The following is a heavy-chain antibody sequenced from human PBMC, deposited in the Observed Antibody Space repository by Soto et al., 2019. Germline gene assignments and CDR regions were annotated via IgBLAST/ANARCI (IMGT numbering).Heavy chain of an antibody. V-gene: IGHV3-33*01. Sequence: LRLSCAATGFTFSSYGMHWVRQAPGKGLEWVAVIWYDGSNKYYADSVKGRFTISRDNSKNTLYLQMNSLRAEDTAVYYCARFRKVWSALDPWGQGTLVTVSS. D-gene: IGHD1-20*01. CDR2: IWYDGSNK. CDR1: GFTFSSYG. J-gene: IGHJ5*02. CDR3: ARFRKVWSALDP.